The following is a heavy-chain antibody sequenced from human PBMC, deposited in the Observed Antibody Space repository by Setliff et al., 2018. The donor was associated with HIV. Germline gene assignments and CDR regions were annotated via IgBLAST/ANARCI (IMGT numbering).Heavy chain of an antibody. CDR2: IYNSGST. Sequence: SETLSLTCSVSGGSISSGSYYWSWIRQPAGKGLEWIGRIYNSGSTIYNPSLKSRVTLSLDTSKNQFSLKLTSVTAADTGVYFCARSVDFGGSWIQDYYYTDVWGKGTTVTVSS. V-gene: IGHV4-61*02. J-gene: IGHJ6*03. D-gene: IGHD6-13*01. CDR1: GGSISSGSYY. CDR3: ARSVDFGGSWIQDYYYTDV.